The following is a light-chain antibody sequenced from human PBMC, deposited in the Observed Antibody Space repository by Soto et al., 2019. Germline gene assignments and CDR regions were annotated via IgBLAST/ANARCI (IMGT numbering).Light chain of an antibody. V-gene: IGKV1-5*01. CDR2: DAS. CDR3: QQYTHYWT. J-gene: IGKJ1*01. CDR1: QSISSW. Sequence: DIQMTQSPSTLSASVGDRVTITCRASQSISSWLAWYQQKPGKAPKVLIYDASSLESGVPSRFSGSGSGTEFSLTISSLQPDDFATYYGQQYTHYWTFGQGTRVEIK.